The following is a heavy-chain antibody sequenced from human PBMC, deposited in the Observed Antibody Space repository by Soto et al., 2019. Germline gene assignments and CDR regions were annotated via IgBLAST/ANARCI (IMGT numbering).Heavy chain of an antibody. CDR2: IYYSGST. J-gene: IGHJ3*02. CDR1: GGSISSSSYY. V-gene: IGHV4-39*01. D-gene: IGHD2-15*01. Sequence: SETLSLTCTVSGGSISSSSYYWGWIRQPPGKGLEWIGSIYYSGSTYYNPSLKSRVTISVDTSKNQFSLKLSSVPAADTAVYYCATAKDIVVVVAASGDAFDIWGEGTMVTVSS. CDR3: ATAKDIVVVVAASGDAFDI.